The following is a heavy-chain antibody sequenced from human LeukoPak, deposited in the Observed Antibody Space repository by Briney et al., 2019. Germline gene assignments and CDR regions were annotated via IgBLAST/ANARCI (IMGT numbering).Heavy chain of an antibody. CDR1: GGSFSGYY. J-gene: IGHJ4*02. CDR3: ARGEDIVLMVYAMADRYYFDY. CDR2: INHSGST. D-gene: IGHD2-8*01. V-gene: IGHV4-34*01. Sequence: PSETLSLTCAVYGGSFSGYYWSWIRQPPGKGLEWIGEINHSGSTNYNPSLKSRVTISVDTSKNQFSLKLSSVTAADTAVYYCARGEDIVLMVYAMADRYYFDYWGQGTLVTVSS.